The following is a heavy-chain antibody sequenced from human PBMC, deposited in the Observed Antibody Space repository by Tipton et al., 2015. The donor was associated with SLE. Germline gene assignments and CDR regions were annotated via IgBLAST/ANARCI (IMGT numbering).Heavy chain of an antibody. CDR1: GFTFDDYA. CDR2: INWNGGST. CDR3: ARMYSSNWPYYYYMDV. V-gene: IGHV3-20*01. Sequence: SLRLSCAASGFTFDDYAMHWVRQAPGKGLEWVSGINWNGGSTGYADSVKGRFTISRDNAKNSLYLQMNSLRAEDTALYHCARMYSSNWPYYYYMDVWGKGTTVTVSS. J-gene: IGHJ6*03. D-gene: IGHD6-13*01.